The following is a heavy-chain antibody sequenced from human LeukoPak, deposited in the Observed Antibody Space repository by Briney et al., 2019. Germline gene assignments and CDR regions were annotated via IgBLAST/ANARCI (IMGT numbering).Heavy chain of an antibody. CDR1: GGSFSGYY. CDR2: INHSGST. J-gene: IGHJ4*02. V-gene: IGHV4-34*01. Sequence: SETLSLTCAVYGGSFSGYYWSWIRQPPGKGLEWIGEINHSGSTNYDPSLKSRVTISVDTSKNQFSLKLSSVTAADTAVYYCARGPGYGGNSTLDYWGQGTLVTVSS. D-gene: IGHD4-23*01. CDR3: ARGPGYGGNSTLDY.